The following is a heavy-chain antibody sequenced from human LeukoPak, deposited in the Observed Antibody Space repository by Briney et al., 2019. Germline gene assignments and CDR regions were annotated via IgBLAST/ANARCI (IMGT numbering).Heavy chain of an antibody. D-gene: IGHD3-10*01. Sequence: PGGSLRLSCAASGFIFSGYWVTWVRHAPGKGREWVANIKGDESKKYYVESVKGRFTIARDNAKNSLYLQMNSLRAEDTAVYYCARDSNPRGGYDAFDFWGQGTLVTVSS. CDR2: IKGDESKK. CDR3: ARDSNPRGGYDAFDF. J-gene: IGHJ3*01. CDR1: GFIFSGYW. V-gene: IGHV3-7*01.